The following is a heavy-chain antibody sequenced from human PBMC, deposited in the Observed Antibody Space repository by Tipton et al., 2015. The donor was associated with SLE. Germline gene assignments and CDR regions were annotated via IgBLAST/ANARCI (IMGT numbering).Heavy chain of an antibody. J-gene: IGHJ4*02. V-gene: IGHV3-48*02. Sequence: SLRLSCAASGFTVSSNYMTWVRQAPGRGLEWISYISSGASIIYYADSVKGRFTISRDNAKNSLYLQVNSLRDEDTAVYYCARDSYTYYYGSGSYYFDYWGQGTLVTVSS. CDR3: ARDSYTYYYGSGSYYFDY. CDR1: GFTVSSNY. CDR2: ISSGASII. D-gene: IGHD3-10*01.